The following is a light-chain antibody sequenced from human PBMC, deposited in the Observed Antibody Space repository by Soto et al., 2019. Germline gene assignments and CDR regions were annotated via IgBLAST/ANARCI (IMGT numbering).Light chain of an antibody. Sequence: EIVLTQSPGTLSLSPGERATLSCRASQSVSSSYLAWYQQKPGQAPRLLIYGASSRATGIPDRFSGSGSGTDFALTISRREPEDFAVYYCQQYGSSPTFGQGTKEEIK. CDR2: GAS. CDR3: QQYGSSPT. J-gene: IGKJ1*01. CDR1: QSVSSSY. V-gene: IGKV3-20*01.